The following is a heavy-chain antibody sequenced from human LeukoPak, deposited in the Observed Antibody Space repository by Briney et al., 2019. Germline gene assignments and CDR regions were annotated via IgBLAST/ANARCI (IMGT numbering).Heavy chain of an antibody. V-gene: IGHV4-4*07. Sequence: PSETLSLTCTVSGGSISSYYWSWIRQPAGKGLEWIGRIYTSGSTNYNPSLKSRVTISVDTSKNQFSLKLSSVTAADTAVYYCARLPLVPAAIAGSSSDYWGQGTLVTVSS. J-gene: IGHJ4*02. CDR3: ARLPLVPAAIAGSSSDY. D-gene: IGHD2-2*01. CDR1: GGSISSYY. CDR2: IYTSGST.